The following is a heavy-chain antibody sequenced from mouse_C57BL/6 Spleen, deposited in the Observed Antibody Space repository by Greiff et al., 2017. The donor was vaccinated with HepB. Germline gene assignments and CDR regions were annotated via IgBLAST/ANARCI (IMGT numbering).Heavy chain of an antibody. Sequence: QVQLKQPGAELVRPGSSVKLSCKASGYTFTSYWMDWVKQRPGQGLEWIGNIYPSDSETHYNQKFKDKATLTVDKSSSTAYMQLSSLTSEDSAVYYCARGKSSMDYWGQGTSVTVSS. V-gene: IGHV1-61*01. CDR1: GYTFTSYW. J-gene: IGHJ4*01. CDR3: ARGKSSMDY. CDR2: IYPSDSET.